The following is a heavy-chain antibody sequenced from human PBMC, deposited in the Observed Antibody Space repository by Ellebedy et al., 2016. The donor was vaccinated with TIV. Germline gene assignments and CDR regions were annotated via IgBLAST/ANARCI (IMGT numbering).Heavy chain of an antibody. CDR1: GGSISGYY. D-gene: IGHD3-16*01. CDR3: ARGRVSAAGLGGWFDP. J-gene: IGHJ5*02. V-gene: IGHV4-59*01. CDR2: VYYDGSA. Sequence: PSETLSLTCTVSGGSISGYYWSWIRQSPGTGLEWIGYVYYDGSADYNASLKSRVTISVDTSKTQFSLKVTSVTVADTAVYYCARGRVSAAGLGGWFDPWGQGTLVTVSS.